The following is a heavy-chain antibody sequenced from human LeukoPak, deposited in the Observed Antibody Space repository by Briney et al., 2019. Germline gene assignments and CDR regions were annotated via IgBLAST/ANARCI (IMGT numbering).Heavy chain of an antibody. CDR3: AGDYRGSLDY. Sequence: SETLSLTCAVYGGSFSGYYWSWIRQPPGKGLEWIGEINHSGSTNSNPSLKSRVTISVDTSKNQFSLKLTSVTAADTAVYYCAGDYRGSLDYWGQGTLVTVSS. CDR2: INHSGST. J-gene: IGHJ4*02. V-gene: IGHV4-34*01. D-gene: IGHD4-11*01. CDR1: GGSFSGYY.